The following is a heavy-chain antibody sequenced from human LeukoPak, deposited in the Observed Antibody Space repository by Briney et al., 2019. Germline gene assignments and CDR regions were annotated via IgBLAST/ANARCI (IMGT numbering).Heavy chain of an antibody. V-gene: IGHV5-51*01. CDR3: ARHGSSSWPVDY. Sequence: GESLKISCQGSGYRFASYWIAWVRQMPGKGPEWMGMIYPGDSDTRYSPSFQGQVTISADKSISTAYLQWSSLKASDSAMYYCARHGSSSWPVDYWGQGTLVTVSS. CDR2: IYPGDSDT. CDR1: GYRFASYW. J-gene: IGHJ4*02. D-gene: IGHD6-13*01.